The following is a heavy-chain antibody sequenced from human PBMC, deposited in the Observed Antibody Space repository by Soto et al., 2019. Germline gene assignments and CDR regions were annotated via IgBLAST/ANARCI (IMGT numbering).Heavy chain of an antibody. J-gene: IGHJ6*04. Sequence: SGPTLVNPTQTLTLTCTLSGFSLNSGGGGVVWIRQPPGKALEWLALIYWNDDKRYSPSLNNRLTITKDTSRNHIVLTMTNVDPGDTGTYYCENRPNWGIKGLGPWGKGTTVNVSP. CDR3: ENRPNWGIKGLGP. V-gene: IGHV2-5*01. CDR1: GFSLNSGGGG. CDR2: IYWNDDK. D-gene: IGHD3-10*01.